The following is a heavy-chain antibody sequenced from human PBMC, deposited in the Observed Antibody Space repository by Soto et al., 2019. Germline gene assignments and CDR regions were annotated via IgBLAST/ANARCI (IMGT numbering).Heavy chain of an antibody. CDR1: GGSFSGYY. CDR2: INHSGST. V-gene: IGHV4-34*01. Sequence: PSETLSLTCAVYGGSFSGYYWSWIRQPPGKGLEWIGEINHSGSTNYNPSLKSRVTISVDTSKNQFSLKLSSVTAADTAVYYCARGRSVAGSHYFDYWGQGTLVTV. J-gene: IGHJ4*02. CDR3: ARGRSVAGSHYFDY. D-gene: IGHD6-19*01.